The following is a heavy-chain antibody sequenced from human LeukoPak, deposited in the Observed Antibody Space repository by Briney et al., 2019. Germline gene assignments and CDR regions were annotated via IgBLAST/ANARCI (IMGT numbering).Heavy chain of an antibody. CDR1: GDSISSYY. J-gene: IGHJ6*03. CDR3: ARMGPRFYYYYMDV. D-gene: IGHD3-16*01. V-gene: IGHV4-59*01. CDR2: FYHGGSP. Sequence: ETLSLTCTVSGDSISSYYWSWIRQSPGKGLEWIGNFYHGGSPNYNPSLKSRVTISVDTSKNQFSLKLNSVTAADTAVYYCARMGPRFYYYYMDVWGKGTTVTVSS.